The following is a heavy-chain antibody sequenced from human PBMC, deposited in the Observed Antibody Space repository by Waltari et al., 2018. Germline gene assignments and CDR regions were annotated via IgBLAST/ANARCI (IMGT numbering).Heavy chain of an antibody. V-gene: IGHV3-74*01. CDR3: ARDTPGDGIDY. CDR1: GFTFSNYW. Sequence: EVQLVESGGGLVQPGGSLRLSCAASGFTFSNYWMHWVRQVPEKGLMWVSQGNSDGNSPSYADSVKGRFTISRDNAKNTVYLQMNSLRAEDTAVYYCARDTPGDGIDYWGQGTLVTVSS. J-gene: IGHJ4*02. CDR2: GNSDGNSP. D-gene: IGHD7-27*01.